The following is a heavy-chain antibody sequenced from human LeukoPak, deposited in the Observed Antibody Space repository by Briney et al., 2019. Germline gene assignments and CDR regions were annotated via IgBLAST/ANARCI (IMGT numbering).Heavy chain of an antibody. CDR2: IYYSGST. V-gene: IGHV4-30-4*01. CDR1: GGSISSGDYY. D-gene: IGHD3-22*01. J-gene: IGHJ4*02. Sequence: SETLSLTCTVSGGSISSGDYYWSWIRQPPGKGLEWIGYIYYSGSTYYNPSLKSRVTISVDTSKNQFSLKLSSVTAADTAVYYCARGHYYDSSGYPGSYWGQGTLVTVSS. CDR3: ARGHYYDSSGYPGSY.